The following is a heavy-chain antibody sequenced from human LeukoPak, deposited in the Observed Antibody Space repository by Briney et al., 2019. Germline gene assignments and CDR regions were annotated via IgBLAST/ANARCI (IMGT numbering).Heavy chain of an antibody. CDR3: ARGRPGKFLEWLDAFDI. CDR2: IYHSGST. Sequence: PSETLSLTCTVSGGSISSYHWSWIRQPPGKGLEWIGYIYHSGSTYYNPSLKSRVTISVDRSKNQFSLKLSSVTAADTAVYYCARGRPGKFLEWLDAFDIWGQGTMVTVSS. CDR1: GGSISSYH. D-gene: IGHD3-3*01. J-gene: IGHJ3*02. V-gene: IGHV4-59*12.